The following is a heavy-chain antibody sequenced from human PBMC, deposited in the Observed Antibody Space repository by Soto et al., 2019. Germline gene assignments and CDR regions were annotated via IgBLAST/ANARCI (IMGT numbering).Heavy chain of an antibody. J-gene: IGHJ6*03. Sequence: SETLSLTCAVYGGSFSGYYWSWIRQPPGKGLEWIGEINHSGSTNYNPSLKSRVTISVDTSKNQFSLKLSSVTAADTAVYYCARGKGYCSSTSCLYYYYYYYMDVWGKGTTVTVSS. CDR2: INHSGST. CDR1: GGSFSGYY. V-gene: IGHV4-34*01. CDR3: ARGKGYCSSTSCLYYYYYYYMDV. D-gene: IGHD2-2*01.